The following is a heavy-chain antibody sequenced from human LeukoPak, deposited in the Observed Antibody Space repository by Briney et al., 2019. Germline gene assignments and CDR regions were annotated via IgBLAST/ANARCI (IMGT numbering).Heavy chain of an antibody. V-gene: IGHV4-30-2*01. CDR2: IYHSGST. J-gene: IGHJ3*02. CDR1: GGSISSGGYY. Sequence: SETLSLTCTVSGGSISSGGYYWSWIRQPPGKGLEWIGYIYHSGSTYYNPSLKSRVTISVDRSKNQFSLKLSSVTAADTAVYYCARLPLDSDRRATVTREGAFDIWGQGTMLTVSS. CDR3: ARLPLDSDRRATVTREGAFDI. D-gene: IGHD4-17*01.